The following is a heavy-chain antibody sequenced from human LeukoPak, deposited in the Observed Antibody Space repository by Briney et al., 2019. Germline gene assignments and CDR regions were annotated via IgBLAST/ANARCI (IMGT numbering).Heavy chain of an antibody. D-gene: IGHD3-10*01. V-gene: IGHV3-30*18. CDR2: ISYDGSNK. J-gene: IGHJ4*02. CDR1: GFTFNSYG. Sequence: GGSLRLSCAASGFTFNSYGMNWVRQAPGKGPEWVAVISYDGSNKYYADSVKGRFTISRDNSKNTLYLQMNSLRAEDTAVYYCAKPWFGELLPYCDYWGQGTLVTVSS. CDR3: AKPWFGELLPYCDY.